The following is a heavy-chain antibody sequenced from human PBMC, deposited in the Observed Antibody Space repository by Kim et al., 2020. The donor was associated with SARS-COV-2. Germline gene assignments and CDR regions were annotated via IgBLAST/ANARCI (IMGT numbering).Heavy chain of an antibody. CDR2: ILGNGGGM. J-gene: IGHJ5*02. CDR1: GFTFGDYT. V-gene: IGHV3-9*01. D-gene: IGHD1-26*01. CDR3: AKEKAKNWFDP. Sequence: GGSLRLSCAASGFTFGDYTMHWVRQAPGKGLEWVSGILGNGGGMRYADPVQGRFTISRDNAKNSLYLQMNSLRDDDTAFYYCAKEKAKNWFDPWGQGTLVIVSS.